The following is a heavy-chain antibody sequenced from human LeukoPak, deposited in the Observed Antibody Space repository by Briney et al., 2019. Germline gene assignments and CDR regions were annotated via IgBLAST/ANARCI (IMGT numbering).Heavy chain of an antibody. CDR3: ATIAARPNYYHYYMDV. Sequence: SETLSLTCTVSGGSISSYYWSWIRQPPGKGLEWIGYIYYSGSTNYNPSLKSRVTISVDTSKNQFSLKLSSVTAADTAVYYCATIAARPNYYHYYMDVWGKGTTVTVSS. V-gene: IGHV4-59*01. J-gene: IGHJ6*03. D-gene: IGHD6-6*01. CDR2: IYYSGST. CDR1: GGSISSYY.